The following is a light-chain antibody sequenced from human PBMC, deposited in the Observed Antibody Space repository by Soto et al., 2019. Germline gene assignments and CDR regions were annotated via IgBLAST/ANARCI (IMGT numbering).Light chain of an antibody. Sequence: QSVLTQPPSASGSPGQSVTISCSGISSDVDIYNYVSWYQQHPGKAPKLVIYEVTKRPSGVPDRFSGSKSGNTASLTVSGLQAEDEADYYCSSSAGSNKAIFGGGTQLTVL. V-gene: IGLV2-8*01. CDR2: EVT. CDR1: SSDVDIYNY. J-gene: IGLJ2*01. CDR3: SSSAGSNKAI.